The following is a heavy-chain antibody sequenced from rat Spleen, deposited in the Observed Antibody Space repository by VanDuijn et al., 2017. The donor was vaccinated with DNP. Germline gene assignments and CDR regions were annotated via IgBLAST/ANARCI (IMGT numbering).Heavy chain of an antibody. V-gene: IGHV5-31*01. CDR3: TRSGYYSSYIYVGYYVMDA. CDR2: ITNTGGST. J-gene: IGHJ4*01. D-gene: IGHD1-2*01. CDR1: GFTFNNYW. Sequence: EVQLVESGGGLVQPGRSLKLSCVASGFTFNNYWMTWIRQAPGKGLAWVASITNTGGSTYYPDSVKGRFTISRDNAKSTLYLQMTSLRSEDTATYYCTRSGYYSSYIYVGYYVMDAWGQGASVTVSS.